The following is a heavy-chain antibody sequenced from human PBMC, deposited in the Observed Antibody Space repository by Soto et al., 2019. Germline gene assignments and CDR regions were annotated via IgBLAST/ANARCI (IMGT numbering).Heavy chain of an antibody. J-gene: IGHJ4*02. CDR2: ISYDGSNK. V-gene: IGHV3-30-3*01. Sequence: GGSLRLSCAASGFTFSSYAMHWVRQAPGKGLEWVAVISYDGSNKYYADSVKGRFTISRDNSKNTLYLQMNSLRAEDTAVYYCARDYSSSSYDYWGQGTLVTVSS. CDR1: GFTFSSYA. CDR3: ARDYSSSSYDY. D-gene: IGHD6-6*01.